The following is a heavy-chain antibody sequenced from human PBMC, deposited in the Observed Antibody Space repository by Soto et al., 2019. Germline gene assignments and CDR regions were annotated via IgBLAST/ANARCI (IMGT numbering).Heavy chain of an antibody. D-gene: IGHD3-3*01. CDR2: IYYSGST. CDR3: ARVRVALYDFWSGYWYFDY. CDR1: GASISSGDYY. Sequence: SETLSLTCTVSGASISSGDYYWSWIRQSPGKGLEWIGYIYYSGSTYYNPSLKSRVTISVDTSKNQFSLKLSSVTAADTAVHYCARVRVALYDFWSGYWYFDYWGQGTLVTVSS. J-gene: IGHJ4*02. V-gene: IGHV4-30-4*01.